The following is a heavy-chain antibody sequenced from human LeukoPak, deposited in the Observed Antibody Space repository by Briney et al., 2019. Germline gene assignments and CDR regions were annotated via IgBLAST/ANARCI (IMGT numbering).Heavy chain of an antibody. CDR1: GGPFRGYY. D-gene: IGHD5-18*01. Sequence: SETLPLTRAVYGGPFRGYYGSWIGQPPGKGLEWIGEINHSGSTNYNPPLKSRVSISVDTSKNQFALKLSSVTAADTAVFYCARGRLKKSYGPFAYFDHYAMDVWGQASTVTVSS. V-gene: IGHV4-34*01. J-gene: IGHJ6*02. CDR3: ARGRLKKSYGPFAYFDHYAMDV. CDR2: INHSGST.